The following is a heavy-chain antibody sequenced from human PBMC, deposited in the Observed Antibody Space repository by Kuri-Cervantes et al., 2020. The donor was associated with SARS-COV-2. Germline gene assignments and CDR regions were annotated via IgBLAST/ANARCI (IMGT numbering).Heavy chain of an antibody. Sequence: GGSLRLSCAASGFTFSSYAMHWVRQAPGKGLEWVAMISSDGINKSYADSVKGRFTISRDNSRNTLYLQIISLRTEDTAVFYCARARVGVFDFWGQGALVTVSS. D-gene: IGHD2-21*01. CDR3: ARARVGVFDF. J-gene: IGHJ4*02. V-gene: IGHV3-30*04. CDR2: ISSDGINK. CDR1: GFTFSSYA.